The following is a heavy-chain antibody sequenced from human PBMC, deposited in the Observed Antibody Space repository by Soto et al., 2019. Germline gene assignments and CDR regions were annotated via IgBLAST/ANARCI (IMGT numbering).Heavy chain of an antibody. Sequence: LRLSCAASGFTFSIFAMSWVRQSPGKGLEWVPTISGRGGSTYYADAVKGRFTISRDNSMGTLYLQMKSLRVEDTAIYYCAKEVSLGSTVDLGYWGQGALVTVSS. CDR2: ISGRGGST. V-gene: IGHV3-23*01. CDR3: AKEVSLGSTVDLGY. CDR1: GFTFSIFA. D-gene: IGHD7-27*01. J-gene: IGHJ4*02.